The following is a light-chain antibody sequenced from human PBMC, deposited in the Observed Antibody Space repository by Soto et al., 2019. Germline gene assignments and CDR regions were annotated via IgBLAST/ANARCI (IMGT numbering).Light chain of an antibody. CDR1: QSLVHSTGNTY. J-gene: IGKJ2*01. V-gene: IGKV2-30*02. CDR3: MQATVGPYT. CDR2: KVS. Sequence: DAVMTQSPLSLPVTLGQPASISCRSSQSLVHSTGNTYLNWFQQRPGQSPRRLIYKVSNRGSGVPARYSGSASGTDFILKISRVEAEDIGVYYSMQATVGPYTGRQTTKLEI.